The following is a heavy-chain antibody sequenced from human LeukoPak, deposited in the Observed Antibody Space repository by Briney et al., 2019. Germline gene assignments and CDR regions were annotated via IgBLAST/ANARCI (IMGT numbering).Heavy chain of an antibody. CDR2: IYTSGSP. Sequence: SETLSLTCTVSGGSISSYYWTWIRQPAGKGLEWIGRIYTSGSPNYNPSLNSRVTMSLDTSNNQFSLRLSPVTAADTAVYYCARGRDSSSTFDYWGQGILVTVSS. D-gene: IGHD6-6*01. CDR1: GGSISSYY. J-gene: IGHJ4*02. CDR3: ARGRDSSSTFDY. V-gene: IGHV4-4*07.